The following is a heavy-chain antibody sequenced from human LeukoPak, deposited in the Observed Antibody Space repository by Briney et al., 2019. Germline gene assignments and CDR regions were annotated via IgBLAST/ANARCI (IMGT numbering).Heavy chain of an antibody. CDR2: ISSSSSYI. D-gene: IGHD3-22*01. Sequence: PGGSLRLSCAASGFTFSSYSMNWVRQAPGKGLEWVSSISSSSSYIYYADSVKGRFTISRDNAKNSLYLQMNSLRAEDTAVYYCARDPSRYYYDSSGYYYDYWGQGTLVTVSS. V-gene: IGHV3-21*01. J-gene: IGHJ4*02. CDR1: GFTFSSYS. CDR3: ARDPSRYYYDSSGYYYDY.